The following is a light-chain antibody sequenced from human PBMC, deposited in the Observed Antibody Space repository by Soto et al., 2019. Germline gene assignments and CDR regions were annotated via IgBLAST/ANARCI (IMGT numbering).Light chain of an antibody. CDR1: QGISSF. Sequence: IPLTQSPSSLSASLRDSVTITCRASQGISSFLAWYQQKPGKAPKLLIYAASTLQSGVPSRFSGSGSGTDFTLTISSLQPEDFATYFCQQLNSYPITFGQGTRLE. CDR2: AAS. CDR3: QQLNSYPIT. V-gene: IGKV1-9*01. J-gene: IGKJ5*01.